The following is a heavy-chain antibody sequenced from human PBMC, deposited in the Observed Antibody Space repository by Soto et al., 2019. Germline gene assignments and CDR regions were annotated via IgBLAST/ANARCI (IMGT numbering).Heavy chain of an antibody. J-gene: IGHJ4*02. CDR2: IKQDGSQK. CDR3: MTSVTTHDY. D-gene: IGHD4-17*01. V-gene: IGHV3-7*01. CDR1: GFTLSSYW. Sequence: EVQLVESGGGLVQPGGSLRLSCAASGFTLSSYWMNWVRLAPGKGLEWVANIKQDGSQKNYVDSVKGRFTISRDNAKNSLYLQMSSLRGEDTAVYYCMTSVTTHDYWGQGTLVTVSS.